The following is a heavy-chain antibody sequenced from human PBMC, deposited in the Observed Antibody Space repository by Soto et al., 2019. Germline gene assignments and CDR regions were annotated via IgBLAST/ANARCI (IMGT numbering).Heavy chain of an antibody. D-gene: IGHD3-16*02. CDR3: AGNSALLKSFDY. J-gene: IGHJ4*02. V-gene: IGHV5-51*01. CDR2: IFPRDSDT. Sequence: PGESLKISCQTSGYTFTNYWIAWVRHMPGRGLEWMGLIFPRDSDTRYNSSFEGQVTISTDRSIATAYLQWTSLKASDTATYFCAGNSALLKSFDYWGQGTPVTVSS. CDR1: GYTFTNYW.